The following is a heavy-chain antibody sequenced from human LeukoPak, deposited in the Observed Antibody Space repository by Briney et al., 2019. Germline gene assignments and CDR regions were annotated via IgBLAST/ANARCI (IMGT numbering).Heavy chain of an antibody. Sequence: GGSLRLSCAASGFTVSSNYMSWVRQAPGKGLEWVSVIYSGGSTYYADSVKGRFTISRDNSKNTLYLQMNSLRAEDTAVYYCARVCSGGSCYFFYYGMDVWGQGTTVTVSS. CDR3: ARVCSGGSCYFFYYGMDV. J-gene: IGHJ6*02. D-gene: IGHD2-15*01. CDR1: GFTVSSNY. CDR2: IYSGGST. V-gene: IGHV3-66*01.